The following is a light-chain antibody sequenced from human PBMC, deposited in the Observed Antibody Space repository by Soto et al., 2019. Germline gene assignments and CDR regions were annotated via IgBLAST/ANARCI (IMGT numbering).Light chain of an antibody. CDR2: DAS. Sequence: DIQMTQTPASLSAFAGDRVTVTCRASQSVSSWVAWYQEKPGRGPKLLIYDASTWQSGVPSRFIGSGSGTEFTLTISSLQPDDFATYYCQQYNTYSTFGQGTKVDIK. J-gene: IGKJ1*01. CDR3: QQYNTYST. V-gene: IGKV1-5*01. CDR1: QSVSSW.